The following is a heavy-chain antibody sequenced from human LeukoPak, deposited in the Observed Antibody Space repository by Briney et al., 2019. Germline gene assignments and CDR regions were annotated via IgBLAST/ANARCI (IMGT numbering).Heavy chain of an antibody. J-gene: IGHJ6*02. CDR3: AKEGAYCGGDCYPAYYYYGMDV. CDR1: GFTFSSYA. D-gene: IGHD2-21*02. V-gene: IGHV3-23*01. Sequence: GGSLRLSCAASGFTFSSYAMSWVRQAPGKGLEWVSAISGSGGSTYYADSVKGRFTISRDNSKNTLYLRMNSLRAEDTAVYYCAKEGAYCGGDCYPAYYYYGMDVWGQGTTVTVSS. CDR2: ISGSGGST.